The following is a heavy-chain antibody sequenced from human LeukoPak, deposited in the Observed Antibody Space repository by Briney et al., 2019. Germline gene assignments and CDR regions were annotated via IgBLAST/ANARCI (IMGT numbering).Heavy chain of an antibody. Sequence: GGSLRLSCEVSGISVRGSYMSWGRQAPGKGLEWVSVIYSGDRTYYAESVKGRFTISRDTSKNTLYLQMNNLRADDTARYYCTRDLTGTTWSKNDYWGQGTLVTISS. V-gene: IGHV3-53*01. CDR3: TRDLTGTTWSKNDY. CDR1: GISVRGSY. CDR2: IYSGDRT. D-gene: IGHD6-13*01. J-gene: IGHJ4*02.